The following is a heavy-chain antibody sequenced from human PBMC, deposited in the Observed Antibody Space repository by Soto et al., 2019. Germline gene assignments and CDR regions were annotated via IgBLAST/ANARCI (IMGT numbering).Heavy chain of an antibody. CDR2: IYYSGST. D-gene: IGHD6-19*01. Sequence: QVQLQESGPGLVKPSETLSLTCTVSGGSISSYYWSWIRQPPGKGLEWIGYIYYSGSTNYNPSLKSRVTISVDTSKNQFSLNLSSVTAADTAVYYCAREDVMAGTNAFDIWGQGTMVTVSS. CDR1: GGSISSYY. V-gene: IGHV4-59*01. CDR3: AREDVMAGTNAFDI. J-gene: IGHJ3*02.